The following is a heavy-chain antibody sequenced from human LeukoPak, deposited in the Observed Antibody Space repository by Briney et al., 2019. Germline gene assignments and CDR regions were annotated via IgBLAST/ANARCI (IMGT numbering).Heavy chain of an antibody. J-gene: IGHJ3*02. Sequence: PSETLSLTCTVSGGSISSGGYYWSWIRQHPGKGLEWIGYIYYSGSTYCNPSLRSRVTISVDTSKNQFSLKLSSVTAADTAVYFCARRRVVVASTDGASGAFDIWGQGTMVTVSS. CDR1: GGSISSGGYY. CDR2: IYYSGST. CDR3: ARRRVVVASTDGASGAFDI. V-gene: IGHV4-31*03. D-gene: IGHD2-15*01.